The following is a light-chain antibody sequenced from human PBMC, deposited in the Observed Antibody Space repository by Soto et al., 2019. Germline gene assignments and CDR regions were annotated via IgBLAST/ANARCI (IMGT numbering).Light chain of an antibody. CDR3: QQRSNWPPIT. J-gene: IGKJ5*01. CDR2: DAS. CDR1: QSVSSY. Sequence: EIVLTQSPATLSLSPGERAPLSCRASQSVSSYLAWYQQKPGQAPRLLIYDASNRATGIPARFSGSGSGTDFTLTISSLEPEDLAVYYCQQRSNWPPITVGQGTRLEIK. V-gene: IGKV3-11*01.